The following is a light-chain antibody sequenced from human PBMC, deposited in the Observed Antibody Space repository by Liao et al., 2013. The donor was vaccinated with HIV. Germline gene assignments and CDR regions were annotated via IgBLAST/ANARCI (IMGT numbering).Light chain of an antibody. J-gene: IGLJ2*01. Sequence: SYELTQALSVSVSPGQTASITCSGDKLGDKYACWYQQKPGQSPVLLIYQDNKRPSGIPERFSGSSSGNTATLTISGTQAMDEADYYCQTWAKNAVIFGGGTGLTVL. CDR2: QDN. V-gene: IGLV3-1*01. CDR3: QTWAKNAVI. CDR1: KLGDKY.